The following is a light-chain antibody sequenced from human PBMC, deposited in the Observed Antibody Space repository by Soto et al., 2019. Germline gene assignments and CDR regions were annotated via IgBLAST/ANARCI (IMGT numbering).Light chain of an antibody. Sequence: EIVLTQSPATLSLSPGERATLSCRASQSVGSQLAWYQQKPGQAPRLLIYDVSNRATGIPARFTGSGSGTDFSLTISSLESEDFAVYYCQQRSGWPPWTFGQGTKVEI. V-gene: IGKV3-11*01. CDR2: DVS. CDR3: QQRSGWPPWT. J-gene: IGKJ1*01. CDR1: QSVGSQ.